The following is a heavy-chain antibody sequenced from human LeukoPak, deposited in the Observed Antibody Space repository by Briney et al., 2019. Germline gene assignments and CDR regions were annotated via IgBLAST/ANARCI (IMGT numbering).Heavy chain of an antibody. J-gene: IGHJ4*02. CDR3: AKGPQYCGGDCYSDY. CDR1: GFTFSSYS. D-gene: IGHD2-21*02. Sequence: PGGSLRLSCAASGFTFSSYSMNWVRQAPGKGLEWVSSISSSSSYIYYADSVKGRFTISRDNAKNSLYLQMNSLRAEDTAVYYCAKGPQYCGGDCYSDYWGQGTLVTVSS. V-gene: IGHV3-21*04. CDR2: ISSSSSYI.